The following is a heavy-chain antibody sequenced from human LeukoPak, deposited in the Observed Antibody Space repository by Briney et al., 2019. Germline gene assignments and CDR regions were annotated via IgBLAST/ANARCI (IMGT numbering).Heavy chain of an antibody. J-gene: IGHJ3*02. CDR1: GFIFDDYA. V-gene: IGHV3-9*01. Sequence: GGSLRLSCAASGFIFDDYAMHWVRQAPGKGLEWVSGISWNSGSIGCADSVKGRFTISRDNAKNSLYLQMNSLRAEDTALYYCAKDIPYSRGFDAFDIWGQGTMVTVSS. D-gene: IGHD6-13*01. CDR3: AKDIPYSRGFDAFDI. CDR2: ISWNSGSI.